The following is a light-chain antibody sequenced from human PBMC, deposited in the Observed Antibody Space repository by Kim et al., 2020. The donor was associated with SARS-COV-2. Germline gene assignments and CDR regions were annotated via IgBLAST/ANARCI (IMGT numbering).Light chain of an antibody. CDR3: QQYGDSAT. V-gene: IGKV3-20*01. CDR1: QSISSNY. J-gene: IGKJ2*01. CDR2: DAS. Sequence: SWSPGERATLACRASQSISSNYLAWYQQKPGQSPRLFIYDASTRATGIPDRFSGSGSGTDFTLTISRLEPEDFAVYYCQQYGDSATFGQGTKLEI.